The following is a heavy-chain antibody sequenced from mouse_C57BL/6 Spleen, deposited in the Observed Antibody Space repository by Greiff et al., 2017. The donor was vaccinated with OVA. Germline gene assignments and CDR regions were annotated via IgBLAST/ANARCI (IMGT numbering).Heavy chain of an antibody. CDR2: IRSKSNNYAT. V-gene: IGHV10-1*01. D-gene: IGHD2-1*01. CDR3: VSQDSLYGNYPY. J-gene: IGHJ3*01. CDR1: GFSFNTYA. Sequence: EVNLVESGGGLVQPKGSLKLSCAASGFSFNTYAMNWVRQAPGKGLEWVARIRSKSNNYATYYADSVKDRFTISRDDSESMLYLQMNNLKTEDTAMYYCVSQDSLYGNYPYWGQGTLVTVSA.